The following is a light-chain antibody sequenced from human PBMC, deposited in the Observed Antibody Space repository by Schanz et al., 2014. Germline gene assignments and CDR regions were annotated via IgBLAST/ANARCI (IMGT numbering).Light chain of an antibody. V-gene: IGLV2-14*03. CDR1: SSDVGVYNY. Sequence: QSALTQPASVSGSPGQSITISCTGTSSDVGVYNYVSWYQQLPGKAPKLMIYDASNRPSGVSNRFSGSKSGNTASLTISGLQAEDEADYYCSSFTTSSAPGVFGGGTKLTVL. CDR3: SSFTTSSAPGV. CDR2: DAS. J-gene: IGLJ3*02.